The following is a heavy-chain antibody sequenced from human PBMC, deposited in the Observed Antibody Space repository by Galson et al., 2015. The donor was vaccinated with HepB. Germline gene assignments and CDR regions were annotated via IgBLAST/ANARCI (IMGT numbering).Heavy chain of an antibody. J-gene: IGHJ3*02. CDR1: GFTFSSYG. CDR2: ISYDGSNK. Sequence: SLRLSCAASGFTFSSYGMHWVRQAPGKGLEWVAVISYDGSNKYYADSVKGRFTISRDNSKNTLYLQMNSLRAEDTAVYYCAKGGGRLRWYEMQDAFDIWGQGTMVTVSS. D-gene: IGHD4-23*01. CDR3: AKGGGRLRWYEMQDAFDI. V-gene: IGHV3-30*18.